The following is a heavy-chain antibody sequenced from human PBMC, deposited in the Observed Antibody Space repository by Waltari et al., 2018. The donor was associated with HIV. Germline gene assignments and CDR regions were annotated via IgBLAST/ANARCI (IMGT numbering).Heavy chain of an antibody. CDR3: ARQGYYDSSGYSDAFDI. D-gene: IGHD3-22*01. V-gene: IGHV4-39*01. CDR1: GGSIRSSSYY. CDR2: IYYSGST. Sequence: QLQLQESGPGLVKPSEPLSLTCPVSGGSIRSSSYYWGWIRQPPGKGLEWIGSIYYSGSTYYNPSLKSRVTISVDTSKNQFSLKLSSVTAADTAVYYCARQGYYDSSGYSDAFDIWGQGTMVTVSS. J-gene: IGHJ3*02.